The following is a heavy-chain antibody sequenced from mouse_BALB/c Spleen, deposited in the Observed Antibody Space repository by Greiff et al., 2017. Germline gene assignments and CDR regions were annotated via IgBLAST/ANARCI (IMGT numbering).Heavy chain of an antibody. D-gene: IGHD1-2*01. CDR2: IRSKSNNYAT. Sequence: EVQLVESGGGLVQPKGSLKLSCAASGFTFNTYAMNWVRQAPGKGLEWVARIRSKSNNYATYYADSVKDRFTISRDDSQSMLYLQMNNLKTEDTAMYYCVRLSTARYFDVWGAGTTVTVSS. CDR3: VRLSTARYFDV. CDR1: GFTFNTYA. J-gene: IGHJ1*01. V-gene: IGHV10-1*02.